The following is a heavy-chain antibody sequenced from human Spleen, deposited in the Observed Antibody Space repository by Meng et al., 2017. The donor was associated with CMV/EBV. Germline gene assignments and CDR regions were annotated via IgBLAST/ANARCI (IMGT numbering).Heavy chain of an antibody. V-gene: IGHV3-30*02. D-gene: IGHD1-26*01. CDR3: ARLGSYTYYYYGMDV. Sequence: GGSLRLSCAASGFTFSSYGMHWVRQAPGKGLEWVAFIRYDGSNKYYADSVKGRFNISRDNTKNMVYLHMNSLRADDTARYYCARLGSYTYYYYGMDVWGQGTTVTVSS. CDR2: IRYDGSNK. J-gene: IGHJ6*02. CDR1: GFTFSSYG.